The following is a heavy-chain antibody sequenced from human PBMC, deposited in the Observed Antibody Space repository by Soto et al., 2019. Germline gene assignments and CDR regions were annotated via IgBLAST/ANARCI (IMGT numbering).Heavy chain of an antibody. J-gene: IGHJ4*02. D-gene: IGHD3-10*01. V-gene: IGHV3-11*06. CDR3: ARDTYYYGSGSYYTDHYFDY. CDR1: GFTFSDYY. CDR2: ISSSSSYT. Sequence: QVQLVESGGGLVKPGGSPRLSCAASGFTFSDYYMSWIRQAPGKGLEWVSYISSSSSYTNYADSVKGRFTISRDNAKNSLYLQMNSLRAEDTAVYYCARDTYYYGSGSYYTDHYFDYWGQGTLVTVSS.